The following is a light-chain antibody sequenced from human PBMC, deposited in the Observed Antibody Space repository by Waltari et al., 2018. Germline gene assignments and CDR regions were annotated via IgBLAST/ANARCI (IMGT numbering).Light chain of an antibody. CDR3: SSYRISDTFV. V-gene: IGLV2-14*01. J-gene: IGLJ1*01. Sequence: QSALTQPASVSGSPGQSITISCTGTHSAVGGYNQVRWYRKHPGKAPELIIYDVNKRPSGVSNRFSGSKSGSAASLTITGLQAEDEADYYCSSYRISDTFVFGTGTKVIVL. CDR1: HSAVGGYNQ. CDR2: DVN.